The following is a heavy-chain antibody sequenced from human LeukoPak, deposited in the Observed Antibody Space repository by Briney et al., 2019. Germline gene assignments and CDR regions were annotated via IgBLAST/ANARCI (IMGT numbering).Heavy chain of an antibody. J-gene: IGHJ3*02. CDR1: GFTFSSYA. Sequence: SGGSLRLSCAASGFTFSSYAMSWVRQAPGKGLEWVSAISGSGGSTYYADSVKGRFTISRDNAKNSLYLQLNSLRAEDTAVYYCARDRGYCSSTSCYGDAFDIWGQGTMVTVSS. V-gene: IGHV3-23*01. CDR2: ISGSGGST. D-gene: IGHD2-2*03. CDR3: ARDRGYCSSTSCYGDAFDI.